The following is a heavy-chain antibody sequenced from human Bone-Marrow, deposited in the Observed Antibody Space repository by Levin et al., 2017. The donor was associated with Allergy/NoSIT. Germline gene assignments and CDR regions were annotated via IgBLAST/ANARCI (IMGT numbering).Heavy chain of an antibody. D-gene: IGHD3-10*01. CDR1: GGSFSGYY. CDR3: ARSPGGPYFDY. Sequence: SETLSLTCAVYGGSFSGYYWSWIRQPPGKGLEWIGEINHSGSTNYNPSLKSRVTISVDTSKNQFSLKLSSVTAADTAVYYCARSPGGPYFDYWGQGTLVTVSS. J-gene: IGHJ4*02. CDR2: INHSGST. V-gene: IGHV4-34*01.